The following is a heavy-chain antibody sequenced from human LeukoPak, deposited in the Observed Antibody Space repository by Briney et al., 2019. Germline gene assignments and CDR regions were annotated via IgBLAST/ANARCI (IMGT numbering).Heavy chain of an antibody. V-gene: IGHV4-34*01. CDR2: IYHSGST. CDR3: ARGYKAAASIYYYYYGMDV. CDR1: GGSFSGYY. D-gene: IGHD6-13*01. J-gene: IGHJ6*02. Sequence: IPSETLSLTCAVYGGSFSGYYWSWIRQPPGKGLEWIGEIYHSGSTNYNPSLKSRVTISVDKSKNQFSLKLSSVTAADTAVYYCARGYKAAASIYYYYYGMDVWGQGTTVTVSS.